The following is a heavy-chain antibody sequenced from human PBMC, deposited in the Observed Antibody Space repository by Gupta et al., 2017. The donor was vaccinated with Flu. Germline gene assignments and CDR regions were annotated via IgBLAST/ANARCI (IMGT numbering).Heavy chain of an antibody. D-gene: IGHD2-21*02. CDR2: ITGSGSHN. CDR3: ARRVTF. V-gene: IGHV3-48*01. Sequence: SNYNMSGVRQAPGKGLEWVSYITGSGSHNFYADSVRGRFTISRDNAKNSLSLQMNSLRVEDTAVYYCARRVTFWGQGTLVTVSS. CDR1: SNYN. J-gene: IGHJ4*02.